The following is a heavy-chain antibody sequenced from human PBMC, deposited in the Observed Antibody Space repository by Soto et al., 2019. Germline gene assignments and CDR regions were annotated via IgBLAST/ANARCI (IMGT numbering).Heavy chain of an antibody. Sequence: QVQLQESGPGLVKPSETLSLTCKVSGGSVSSGNYYWSWIRQPPGKGLEWIGYSYYSGSTNYNPSLKSRVTISVDSSKNQLSLKLRSVTAADTAVHYCTRDHGYYRHWGQGTLVTVSS. CDR3: TRDHGYYRH. V-gene: IGHV4-61*01. D-gene: IGHD3-22*01. CDR1: GGSVSSGNYY. J-gene: IGHJ1*01. CDR2: SYYSGST.